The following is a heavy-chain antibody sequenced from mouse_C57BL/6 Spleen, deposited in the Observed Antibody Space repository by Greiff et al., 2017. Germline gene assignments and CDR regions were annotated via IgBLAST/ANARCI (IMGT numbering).Heavy chain of an antibody. V-gene: IGHV1-69*01. CDR3: ESPHCYGSCYWYFDV. J-gene: IGHJ1*03. CDR2: IDPSDSYT. Sequence: VQLQQPGAELVMPGASVKLSCKASGYTFTSYWMHWVKQRPGQGLEWIGEIDPSDSYTNYNQKFKGKSTLNVDKSSSTAYMQLSSLTSEYSAVYYCESPHCYGSCYWYFDVWGTGTTVTVSS. CDR1: GYTFTSYW. D-gene: IGHD1-1*01.